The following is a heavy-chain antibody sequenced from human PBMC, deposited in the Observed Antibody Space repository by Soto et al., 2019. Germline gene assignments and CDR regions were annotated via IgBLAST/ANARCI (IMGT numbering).Heavy chain of an antibody. D-gene: IGHD3-3*01. Sequence: SVRLSFTFSGFTSDDFALTWVRQAPGKGLEWLGLVRSKTYDGAAEYAASVKGRFTISRDESTSTAFLQMNRLKTEGTAVYYCTRDGDFYGFDVWGQGTTVTVSS. V-gene: IGHV3-49*04. J-gene: IGHJ6*02. CDR2: VRSKTYDGAA. CDR1: GFTSDDFA. CDR3: TRDGDFYGFDV.